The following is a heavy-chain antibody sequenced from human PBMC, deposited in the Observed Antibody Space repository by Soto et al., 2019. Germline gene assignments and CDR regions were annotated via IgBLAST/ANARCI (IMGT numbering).Heavy chain of an antibody. CDR2: INPNSGGT. CDR1: GYTFTGYY. V-gene: IGHV1-2*02. CDR3: ARAKSPEMATIWDWFDP. J-gene: IGHJ5*02. D-gene: IGHD5-12*01. Sequence: ASVKVSCKASGYTFTGYYMHWVRQAPGQGLEWMGWINPNSGGTNYAQKFQGRVTMTRDTSISTAYMELSRLRSDDTAVYYCARAKSPEMATIWDWFDPWGQGTLVTVSS.